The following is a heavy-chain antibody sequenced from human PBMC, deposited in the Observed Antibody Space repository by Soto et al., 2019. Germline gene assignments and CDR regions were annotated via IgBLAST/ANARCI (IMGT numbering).Heavy chain of an antibody. Sequence: QVQLVQSGAEVKKPGASVKVSCKASGYTFISYGISWVRQAPGQGLEWMGWINAFNGNTNYAQKLQGRVTMTRDTPTSTAYMGLRSLRSDDTALYYCARVPVVGTYFDYGGQGTWSPSPQ. CDR1: GYTFISYG. D-gene: IGHD1-1*01. J-gene: IGHJ4*02. CDR3: ARVPVVGTYFDY. V-gene: IGHV1-18*01. CDR2: INAFNGNT.